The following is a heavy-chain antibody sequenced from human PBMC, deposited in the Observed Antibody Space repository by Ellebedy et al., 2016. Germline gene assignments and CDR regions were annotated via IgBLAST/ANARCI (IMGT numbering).Heavy chain of an antibody. CDR3: ATGARTESAY. CDR1: GFTFSSYW. J-gene: IGHJ4*02. D-gene: IGHD3-3*01. Sequence: GGSLRLSCAASGFTFSSYWMNWVRQAPGKGLEWVANIKEDGSEKSHGNSVKGRFTISRDNAKNSVDLQMHSLRAEDTAVYYCATGARTESAYWGQGTLVTVSS. V-gene: IGHV3-7*01. CDR2: IKEDGSEK.